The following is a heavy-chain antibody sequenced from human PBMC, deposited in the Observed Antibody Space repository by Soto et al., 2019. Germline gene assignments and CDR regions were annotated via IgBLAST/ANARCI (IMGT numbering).Heavy chain of an antibody. CDR1: GFTFSSYS. CDR2: ISSSSSYI. CDR3: ARTYSGSYGDAFDI. V-gene: IGHV3-21*01. J-gene: IGHJ3*02. D-gene: IGHD1-26*01. Sequence: GGSLRLSCAASGFTFSSYSMNWVRQAPGKGLEWVSSISSSSSYIYYADSVKGRFTISGDNAKNSLYLQMNSLRAEDTAVYYCARTYSGSYGDAFDIWGQGTMVTVSS.